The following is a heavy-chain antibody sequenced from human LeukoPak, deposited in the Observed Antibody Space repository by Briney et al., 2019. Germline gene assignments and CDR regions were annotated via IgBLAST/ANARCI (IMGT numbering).Heavy chain of an antibody. Sequence: GGSLRLSCAASGFTVSSNYMSWVRQAPGRGLEWVSEIYSDGRTYYADSVKGRFTISRDNSKNTLFLQMNSLRAEDTAVYYCAKPSYGDPLDAFDIWGQGTMVTVSS. V-gene: IGHV3-53*01. CDR2: IYSDGRT. J-gene: IGHJ3*02. D-gene: IGHD4-17*01. CDR3: AKPSYGDPLDAFDI. CDR1: GFTVSSNY.